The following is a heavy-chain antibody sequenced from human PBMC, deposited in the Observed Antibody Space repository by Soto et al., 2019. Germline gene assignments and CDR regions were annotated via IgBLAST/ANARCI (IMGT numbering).Heavy chain of an antibody. Sequence: QVQLVQSGAEVKKPGASVKVSCKASGYTFTGYYMHWVRQAPGQGLEWMGWINPNSGGTNYAQKFQGWVTMTRETSISTAYMELSRLRSDDTAVYYCVRARGLLLYPDSVGGAFDIWGKGTMVTVSS. V-gene: IGHV1-2*04. D-gene: IGHD1-26*01. CDR3: VRARGLLLYPDSVGGAFDI. CDR1: GYTFTGYY. J-gene: IGHJ3*02. CDR2: INPNSGGT.